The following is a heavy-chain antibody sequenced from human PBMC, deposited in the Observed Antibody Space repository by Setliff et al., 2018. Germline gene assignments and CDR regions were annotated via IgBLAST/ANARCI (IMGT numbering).Heavy chain of an antibody. CDR3: AGGRRYDYGWDFDY. CDR2: IYPSGST. J-gene: IGHJ4*02. CDR1: DDSISNNY. V-gene: IGHV4-4*07. Sequence: PSETLSLTCTVSDDSISNNYWSWIRQPAGKGLEWIGRIYPSGSTYYNPSLRSRVTISLDTSKNQFSPKLTSVTAADTAVYYCAGGRRYDYGWDFDYWGQGTLVTVSS. D-gene: IGHD4-17*01.